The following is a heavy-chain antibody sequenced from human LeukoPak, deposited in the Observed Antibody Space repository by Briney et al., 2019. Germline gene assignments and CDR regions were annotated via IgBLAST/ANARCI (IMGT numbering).Heavy chain of an antibody. CDR2: ISSNGGTT. CDR1: GFTFSSYE. Sequence: PGGSLGLSCAASGFTFSSYEMNWVRQAPGKGLEWVSYISSNGGTTYYADSVKGRFTISRDDVKNSLYLQMNSLRADDTAVYYCAKTAAKNAYYYYYMDVWGRGTTVTVSS. CDR3: AKTAAKNAYYYYYMDV. V-gene: IGHV3-48*03. J-gene: IGHJ6*03. D-gene: IGHD6-13*01.